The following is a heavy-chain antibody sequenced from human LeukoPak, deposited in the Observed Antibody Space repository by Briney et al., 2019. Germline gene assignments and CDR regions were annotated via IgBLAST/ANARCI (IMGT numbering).Heavy chain of an antibody. V-gene: IGHV1-69*05. CDR2: IIPIFGTA. Sequence: GASVKVSCKASGYTFTSYGISWVRQAPGQGLEWMGGIIPIFGTANYAQKFQGRVTITTDESTSTAYMELSSLRSEDTAVYYCAREDGYNFSPYGAFDIWGQGTMVTVSS. D-gene: IGHD5-24*01. CDR3: AREDGYNFSPYGAFDI. CDR1: GYTFTSYG. J-gene: IGHJ3*02.